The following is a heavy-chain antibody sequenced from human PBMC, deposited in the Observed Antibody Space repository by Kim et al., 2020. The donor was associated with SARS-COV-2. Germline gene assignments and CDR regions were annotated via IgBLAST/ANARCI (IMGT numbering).Heavy chain of an antibody. CDR3: ARSMCRNGFDV. J-gene: IGHJ6*02. CDR1: GFSSSSYW. CDR2: ISSDGRIT. D-gene: IGHD2-8*01. Sequence: GGSLRLSCAASGFSSSSYWINWVRQPPGKGLEWVSRISSDGRITHYADSVKGRFTMTRDSAENTLYLQMNSLSAEDTAVYYCARSMCRNGFDVWGQGNTVSVSS. V-gene: IGHV3-74*01.